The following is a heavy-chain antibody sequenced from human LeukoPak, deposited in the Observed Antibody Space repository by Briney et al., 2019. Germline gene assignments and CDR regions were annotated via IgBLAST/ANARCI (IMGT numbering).Heavy chain of an antibody. J-gene: IGHJ4*02. CDR3: VRDFNWAFDY. Sequence: SQTLSLTCAISGDSVSSKSVPWNWIRQSPSGGLEYLGRTRYRSTWNTFYSSSVEGRITINADTSRNQVSLRLNSVTPEDTALYYCVRDFNWAFDYWGQGTLVTVSS. V-gene: IGHV6-1*01. CDR2: TRYRSTWNT. CDR1: GDSVSSKSVP. D-gene: IGHD7-27*01.